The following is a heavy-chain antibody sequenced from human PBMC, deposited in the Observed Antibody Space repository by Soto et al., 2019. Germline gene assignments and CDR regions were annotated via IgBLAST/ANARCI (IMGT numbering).Heavy chain of an antibody. V-gene: IGHV1-2*02. Sequence: GASVKVSCKASGYTFTGYYMHWVRQAPGQGXEWMGWINPNSGGTNYAQKFQGRVTMTRDTSISTAYMELSRLRSDDTAVYYCARDPPRCAVAVAGNCWFDPWGQGTLVTVSS. D-gene: IGHD6-19*01. CDR3: ARDPPRCAVAVAGNCWFDP. CDR2: INPNSGGT. J-gene: IGHJ5*02. CDR1: GYTFTGYY.